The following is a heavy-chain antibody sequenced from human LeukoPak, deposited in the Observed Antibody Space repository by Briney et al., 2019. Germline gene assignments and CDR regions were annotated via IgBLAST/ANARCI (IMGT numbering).Heavy chain of an antibody. V-gene: IGHV3-7*01. CDR2: IKQDGSEK. D-gene: IGHD2-2*02. CDR1: GFIFSSYW. Sequence: GGSLRLSCAASGFIFSSYWMSWVRQAPGKGLEWVANIKQDGSEKYYVDSVKGRFTISRDNAKNSLYLQMNSLRAEDTAVYYCARDRVGCSSTSCYNAFDIWGQGTMVTVSS. CDR3: ARDRVGCSSTSCYNAFDI. J-gene: IGHJ3*02.